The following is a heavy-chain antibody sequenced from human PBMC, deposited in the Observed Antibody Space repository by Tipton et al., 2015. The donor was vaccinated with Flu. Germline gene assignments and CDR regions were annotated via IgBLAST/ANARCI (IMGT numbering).Heavy chain of an antibody. D-gene: IGHD1-26*01. V-gene: IGHV3-7*01. CDR2: IKQDGSDK. CDR1: GSTFGTNW. Sequence: LVQSGGGLVKPGGSRRLPWPTPGSTFGTNWMHWVGRAPGKGLGGVANIKQDGSDKYYVDSVKGRFTISRDNAKNSLYLQMTSLRAEDTAVYYCARAIGSFEGYWGQGTLVTVSS. CDR3: ARAIGSFEGY. J-gene: IGHJ4*02.